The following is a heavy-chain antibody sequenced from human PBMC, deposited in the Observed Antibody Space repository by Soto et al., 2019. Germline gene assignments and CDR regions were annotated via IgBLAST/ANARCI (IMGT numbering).Heavy chain of an antibody. CDR1: GGSITSGAYY. CDR3: ARYYFDSSGYSNWFDP. CDR2: IHYSGRT. V-gene: IGHV4-31*11. J-gene: IGHJ5*02. Sequence: SETLSPTCAVSGGSITSGAYYWTWIRQHPGKGLEWFAYIHYSGRTYYNPSLKSRVTISVDTSNNQFSLKLSSVTAADTAVYYCARYYFDSSGYSNWFDPWGQGXLVTVSS. D-gene: IGHD3-22*01.